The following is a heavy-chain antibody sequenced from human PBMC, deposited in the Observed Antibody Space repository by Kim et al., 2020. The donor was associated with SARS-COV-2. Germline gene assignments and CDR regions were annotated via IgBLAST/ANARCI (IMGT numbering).Heavy chain of an antibody. J-gene: IGHJ4*02. V-gene: IGHV4-59*01. Sequence: SETLSLTCIVSGDSINNYYWNWIRQPPWKGLEWIGHIRYSGDTNYNPSLKSRVTMSVDTSQNQFSLKLNSMTAADTAVYFCAGGGGWLTDHWGQGTLVIVSS. D-gene: IGHD6-19*01. CDR2: IRYSGDT. CDR3: AGGGGWLTDH. CDR1: GDSINNYY.